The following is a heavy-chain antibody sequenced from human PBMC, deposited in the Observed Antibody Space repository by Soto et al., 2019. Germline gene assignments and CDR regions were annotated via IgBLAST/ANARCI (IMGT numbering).Heavy chain of an antibody. CDR2: INHSGST. Sequence: SETLSLTCAVYGGSFSGYYWSWIRQPPGKGLEWIGEINHSGSTNYNPSLKSRVTISVDTSKNQFSLKLSSVTAADTAVYYCARVSYYDFWSAPGGGMDVWGQGTTVTVSS. CDR3: ARVSYYDFWSAPGGGMDV. D-gene: IGHD3-3*01. J-gene: IGHJ6*02. CDR1: GGSFSGYY. V-gene: IGHV4-34*01.